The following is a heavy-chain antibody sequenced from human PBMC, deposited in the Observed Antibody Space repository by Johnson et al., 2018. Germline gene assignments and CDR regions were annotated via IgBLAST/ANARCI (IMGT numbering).Heavy chain of an antibody. V-gene: IGHV3-7*01. CDR1: GLIFGDFW. CDR3: ARGHKGLGV. CDR2: INQAGSEQ. Sequence: VQLQEAGGGLVQPGVSLRLPCAASGLIFGDFWMSWVRQAPGRGLEWLAYINQAGSEQYYMDSMKGRFTISRDNSRDSLYQQMNSLRDEDTAVYYCARGHKGLGVWGQGTTVTVSS. J-gene: IGHJ6*02.